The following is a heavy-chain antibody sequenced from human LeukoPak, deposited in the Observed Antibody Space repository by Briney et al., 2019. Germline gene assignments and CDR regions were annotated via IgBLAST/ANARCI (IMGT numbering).Heavy chain of an antibody. J-gene: IGHJ4*02. CDR1: GGSISSGGYS. Sequence: PSETLSLTCAVSGGSISSGGYSWSWIRQPPGEGLDWIGNIYHSGSTYYNPSLKSRVTISVDRSKNQFSLKLSSVTAADTAVYYCARAHCGGDCYSAPFDYWGQGTLVTVSS. V-gene: IGHV4-30-2*01. CDR3: ARAHCGGDCYSAPFDY. D-gene: IGHD2-21*02. CDR2: IYHSGST.